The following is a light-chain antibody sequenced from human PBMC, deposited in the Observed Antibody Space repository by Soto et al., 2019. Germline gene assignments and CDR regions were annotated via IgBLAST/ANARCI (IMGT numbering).Light chain of an antibody. V-gene: IGKV2-28*01. CDR1: QSLLHSNGKTF. CDR3: QQYGISIT. J-gene: IGKJ5*01. Sequence: VMTQSPLSLPVTPGEPASISCRSSQSLLHSNGKTFLDWYLQKPGQSPQLLIFSASKRASGVPDRFSGSGSGTDFTLTMSRLEPEDFAVFYCQQYGISITFGQGTRLEIK. CDR2: SAS.